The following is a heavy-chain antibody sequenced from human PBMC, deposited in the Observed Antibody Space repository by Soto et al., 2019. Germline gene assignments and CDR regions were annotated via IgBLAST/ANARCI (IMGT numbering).Heavy chain of an antibody. J-gene: IGHJ4*02. CDR1: GASLNSSDYS. D-gene: IGHD5-18*01. Sequence: PSETLSLTCTVSGASLNSSDYSWGWIRQTPGKGLEWIGSFFYSGSTFYSPSHKSRVTISVDTSKNQFSLKLSSVTAADTAVYYCARDLASYGYNPDYWGQGTLVTVSS. CDR3: ARDLASYGYNPDY. CDR2: FFYSGST. V-gene: IGHV4-39*07.